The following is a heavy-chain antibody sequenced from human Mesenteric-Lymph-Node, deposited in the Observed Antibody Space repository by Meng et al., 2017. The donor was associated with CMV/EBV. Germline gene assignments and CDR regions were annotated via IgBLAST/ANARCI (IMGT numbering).Heavy chain of an antibody. J-gene: IGHJ3*02. V-gene: IGHV1-18*01. CDR3: ARGIRDFWSGGALDI. Sequence: ASVKVSCKASGYIFTSYGITWVRQAPGQGLEWMGWISTYNGNTKYGQKFQGRVTMTTDTSTRTVYMELRSLRSDDTAVYYCARGIRDFWSGGALDIWGQGTMVTVSS. D-gene: IGHD3-3*01. CDR1: GYIFTSYG. CDR2: ISTYNGNT.